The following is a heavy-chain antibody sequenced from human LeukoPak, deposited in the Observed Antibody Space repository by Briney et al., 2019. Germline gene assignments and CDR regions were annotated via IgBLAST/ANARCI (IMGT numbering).Heavy chain of an antibody. V-gene: IGHV3-11*01. D-gene: IGHD4-17*01. CDR2: ISSSGSTI. Sequence: PGGSPRLSCAASGFTFSDYYMSWIRQAPGKGLEWVSYISSSGSTIYYADSVKGRFTISRDNAKNSLYLQMNSLRAEDTAVYYCARDLFNLYGVTDYWGQGTLVTVSS. J-gene: IGHJ4*02. CDR3: ARDLFNLYGVTDY. CDR1: GFTFSDYY.